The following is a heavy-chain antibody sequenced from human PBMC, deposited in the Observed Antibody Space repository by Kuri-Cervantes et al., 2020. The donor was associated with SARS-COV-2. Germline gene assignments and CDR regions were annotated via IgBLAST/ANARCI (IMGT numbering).Heavy chain of an antibody. V-gene: IGHV3-13*01. D-gene: IGHD2-8*01. Sequence: LSLTCAASGFTFSSYSMNWVRQAPGKGLEWVSAIGTAGDTYYPGSVKGRFTISRDNSKNTLYLQMNSLRAEDTAVYYCARQGVEGVGYWGQGTLVTVSS. CDR2: IGTAGDT. J-gene: IGHJ4*02. CDR3: ARQGVEGVGY. CDR1: GFTFSSYS.